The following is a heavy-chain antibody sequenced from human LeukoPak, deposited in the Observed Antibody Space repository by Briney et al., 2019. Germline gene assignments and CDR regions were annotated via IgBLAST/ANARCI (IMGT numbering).Heavy chain of an antibody. CDR1: GGSISSYY. Sequence: TSETLSLTCTVSGGSISSYYWSWIRQPAGKGLEWIGRIYTSGSTNYNPSLKSRVTMSVDTSKNQFSLKLSSVTAADTAVYYCARQDSSGYDDAFDIWGQGTMVTVFS. CDR3: ARQDSSGYDDAFDI. V-gene: IGHV4-4*07. CDR2: IYTSGST. D-gene: IGHD3-22*01. J-gene: IGHJ3*02.